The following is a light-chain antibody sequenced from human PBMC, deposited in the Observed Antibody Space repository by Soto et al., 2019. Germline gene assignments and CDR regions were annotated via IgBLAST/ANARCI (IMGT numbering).Light chain of an antibody. CDR2: AAS. J-gene: IGKJ1*01. CDR1: QSISSY. Sequence: DIQMTQSPSSLSASVGDRVTITCRASQSISSYLNWYQQKPGKAPKLLIYAASSLQSGVPSRFSGSGSGTEFTLTISSLQPEDVATYYCQQSYSTLCTFGQRTKVEIK. CDR3: QQSYSTLCT. V-gene: IGKV1-39*01.